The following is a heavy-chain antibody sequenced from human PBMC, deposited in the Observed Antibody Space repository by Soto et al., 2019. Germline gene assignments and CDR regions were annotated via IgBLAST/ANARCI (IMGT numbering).Heavy chain of an antibody. J-gene: IGHJ6*02. V-gene: IGHV4-39*01. D-gene: IGHD2-15*01. CDR2: MFYSGLT. CDR1: GYSVTSSDHY. CDR3: APLSVSLSGPYGIHV. Sequence: SETLSLTCSVSGYSVTSSDHYWAWIRQPPGKGLEWIGSMFYSGLTYYNPSLKSRVTLSVDTSKNQFSVRLISVPAADTAVYYCAPLSVSLSGPYGIHVWGQGTTVTVSS.